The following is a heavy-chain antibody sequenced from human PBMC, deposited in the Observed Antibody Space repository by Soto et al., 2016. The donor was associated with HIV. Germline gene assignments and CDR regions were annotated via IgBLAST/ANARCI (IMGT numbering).Heavy chain of an antibody. CDR1: GDSMRNYH. J-gene: IGHJ4*02. D-gene: IGHD3-22*01. CDR3: AAWMISSTAAHLDY. V-gene: IGHV4-59*03. CDR2: IYYSGNN. Sequence: QVQLQESGPGLVKPSETLSLTCNVSGDSMRNYHLNWIRQSPGKGLEWIGYIYYSGNNQYNPALMSRVTISVDASKSQFFLKMNSVTAADTALYFCAAWMISSTAAHLDYWGQGTLITVSS.